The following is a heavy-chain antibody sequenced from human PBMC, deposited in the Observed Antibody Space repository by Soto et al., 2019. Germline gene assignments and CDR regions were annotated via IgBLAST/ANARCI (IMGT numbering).Heavy chain of an antibody. CDR3: AKDRGIQRWSHYFDY. Sequence: PGGSLRLSCAASGFTFSSYGIHWVRQAPGKGLEWVAVISFDGSNKYYADSVKGRFTISRDNSKNTLYLQMSRLRPEDTAAYYCAKDRGIQRWSHYFDYWGQGTLVTVSS. J-gene: IGHJ4*02. CDR1: GFTFSSYG. V-gene: IGHV3-30*18. D-gene: IGHD5-18*01. CDR2: ISFDGSNK.